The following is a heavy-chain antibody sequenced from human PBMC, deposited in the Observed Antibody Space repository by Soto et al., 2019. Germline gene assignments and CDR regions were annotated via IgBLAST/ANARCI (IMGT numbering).Heavy chain of an antibody. D-gene: IGHD3-3*01. CDR1: NDSLSSHF. J-gene: IGHJ4*02. Sequence: GASVKVSCKASNDSLSSHFIHWVRQAPGEGLEWMGWINPNSGGTNYAQKFQGRVTMTRDTSISTAYMELSRLRSDDTAVYYCARTFWSGYFHFDYWGQGTLVTVSS. CDR3: ARTFWSGYFHFDY. CDR2: INPNSGGT. V-gene: IGHV1-2*02.